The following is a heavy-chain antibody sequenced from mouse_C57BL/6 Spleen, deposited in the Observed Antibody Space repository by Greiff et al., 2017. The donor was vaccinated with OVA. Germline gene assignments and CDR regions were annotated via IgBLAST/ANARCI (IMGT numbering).Heavy chain of an antibody. J-gene: IGHJ2*01. V-gene: IGHV1-26*01. CDR2: INPNNGGT. D-gene: IGHD1-1*01. CDR3: ARTYYYGSSYEGYYFDY. CDR1: GYTFTDYY. Sequence: EVQLQQSGPELVKPGASVKISCKASGYTFTDYYMNWVKQSHGKSLEWIGDINPNNGGTSYNQKFKGKATLTVDKSSSTAYMELRSLTSEDSAVYYCARTYYYGSSYEGYYFDYWGQGTTLTVSS.